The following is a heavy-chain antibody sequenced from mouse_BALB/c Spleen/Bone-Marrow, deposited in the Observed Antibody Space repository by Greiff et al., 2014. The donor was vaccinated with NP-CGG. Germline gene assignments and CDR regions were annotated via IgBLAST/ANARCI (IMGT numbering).Heavy chain of an antibody. D-gene: IGHD1-1*01. Sequence: VQLQQSGAELVKPGASVKLSCTASGFNIKDTYMHWVKQRPEQGLEWIGRIDPANGNTKYDPKFQGKATITADTSSSTAYLQLSSLTSEDTAVYYCASYHYGHCFDYWGQGTTLTVSS. CDR2: IDPANGNT. CDR1: GFNIKDTY. CDR3: ASYHYGHCFDY. J-gene: IGHJ2*01. V-gene: IGHV14-3*02.